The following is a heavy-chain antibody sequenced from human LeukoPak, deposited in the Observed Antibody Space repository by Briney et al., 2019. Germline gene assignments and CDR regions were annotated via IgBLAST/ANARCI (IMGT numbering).Heavy chain of an antibody. J-gene: IGHJ4*02. Sequence: ASVKVSCKASGYTFTGYYMHWVRQAPGQGLEWMGWINPNSGGTNYAQKFQGRVTMTRDTSISTAYMELSRLRSYDTAVYYCAREGGYGDYSTFSADYWGQGTLVTVSS. D-gene: IGHD4-17*01. CDR3: AREGGYGDYSTFSADY. V-gene: IGHV1-2*02. CDR2: INPNSGGT. CDR1: GYTFTGYY.